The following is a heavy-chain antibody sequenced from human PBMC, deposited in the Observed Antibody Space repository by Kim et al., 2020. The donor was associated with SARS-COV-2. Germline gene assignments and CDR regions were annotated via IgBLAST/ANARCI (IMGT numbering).Heavy chain of an antibody. Sequence: GGSLRLSCAASGFTFSSYAMHWVRQAPGKGLEWVAVISYDGSNKYYADSVKGRFTISRDNSKNTLYLQMNSLRAEDTAVYYCASPCPISPRYYYDSSGLDYWGQGTLVTVSS. CDR2: ISYDGSNK. V-gene: IGHV3-30*04. CDR3: ASPCPISPRYYYDSSGLDY. D-gene: IGHD3-22*01. J-gene: IGHJ4*02. CDR1: GFTFSSYA.